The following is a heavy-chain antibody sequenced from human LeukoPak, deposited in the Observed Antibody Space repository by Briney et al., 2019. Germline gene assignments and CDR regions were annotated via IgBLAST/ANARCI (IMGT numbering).Heavy chain of an antibody. V-gene: IGHV3-66*01. D-gene: IGHD4-17*01. Sequence: PGGSLRLSCAASGFIVRNTYMNWVRQAPGKGLECVSVIYSGGGTYYAESVKGRFTVSRDTSKNTLYLQMNSLRAEDTAIYYCVKDDRRYGDYGYFDHWGQGALVTVSP. J-gene: IGHJ4*02. CDR2: IYSGGGT. CDR1: GFIVRNTY. CDR3: VKDDRRYGDYGYFDH.